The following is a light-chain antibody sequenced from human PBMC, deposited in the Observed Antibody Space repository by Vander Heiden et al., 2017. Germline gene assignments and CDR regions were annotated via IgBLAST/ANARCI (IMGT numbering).Light chain of an antibody. Sequence: DIQMTQSQSSLSASGAGTVTIIRQASQDISYNLNWYEKKPGKAPKLLIDDTSNLETGVTTRFRGSGSRTSFTFNNSSLQPEDDATYYCQQSDERPFTFGPGTKVDI. CDR2: DTS. CDR3: QQSDERPFT. V-gene: IGKV1-33*01. J-gene: IGKJ3*01. CDR1: QDISYN.